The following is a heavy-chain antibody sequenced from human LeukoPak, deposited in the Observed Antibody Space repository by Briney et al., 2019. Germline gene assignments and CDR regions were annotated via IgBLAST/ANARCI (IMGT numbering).Heavy chain of an antibody. CDR3: AKETHPYGMDV. J-gene: IGHJ6*02. CDR2: ISYDGSNK. Sequence: PGRSLRLSCAASGFTFSSYGMHWVRQAPGKGLERVAVISYDGSNKYYADSVKGRFTISRDNSKNTLYLQMNSLRAEDTAVYYCAKETHPYGMDVWGQGTTVTVSS. CDR1: GFTFSSYG. V-gene: IGHV3-30*18.